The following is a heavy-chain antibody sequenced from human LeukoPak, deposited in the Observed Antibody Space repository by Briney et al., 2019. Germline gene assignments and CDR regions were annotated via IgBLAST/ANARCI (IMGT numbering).Heavy chain of an antibody. V-gene: IGHV1-2*02. D-gene: IGHD6-6*01. CDR2: INPNSGGT. Sequence: GASVKVSCKASGYTFTGYYMHWVRQAPGQGLEWMGWINPNSGGTNYAQKFQGRVTMTRNTSISTAYMELSSLRSEDTAVYYCARSETFEYSSQRSFDYWGQGTLVTVSS. J-gene: IGHJ4*02. CDR1: GYTFTGYY. CDR3: ARSETFEYSSQRSFDY.